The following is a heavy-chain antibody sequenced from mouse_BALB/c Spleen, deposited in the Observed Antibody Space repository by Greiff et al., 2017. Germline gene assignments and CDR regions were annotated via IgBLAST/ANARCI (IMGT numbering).Heavy chain of an antibody. CDR2: IYPGDGDT. CDR1: GYTFTSYW. Sequence: QVQLQQSGAELARPGASVKLSCKASGYTFTSYWMQWVKQRPGQGLEWIGAIYPGDGDTRYTQKFKGKATLTADKSSSTAYMQLSSLASEDSAVYYCARGLYGYYAMDYWGQGTSVTVSS. CDR3: ARGLYGYYAMDY. J-gene: IGHJ4*01. V-gene: IGHV1-87*01. D-gene: IGHD6-5*01.